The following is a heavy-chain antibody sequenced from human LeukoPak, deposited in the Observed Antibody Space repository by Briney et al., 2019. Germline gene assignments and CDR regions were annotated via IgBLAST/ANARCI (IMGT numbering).Heavy chain of an antibody. D-gene: IGHD4-17*01. CDR2: INSDGSST. CDR1: GFTFSSYW. Sequence: PGGSLRLSCAASGFTFSSYWMHWVRQAPGKGLVWVSRINSDGSSTSYADSVRGRFTVSRDNAKNTLYLQMNSLRAEDTAVYYCARDPEHGDYYYYYYMDVWGKGTTVTVSS. CDR3: ARDPEHGDYYYYYYMDV. J-gene: IGHJ6*03. V-gene: IGHV3-74*01.